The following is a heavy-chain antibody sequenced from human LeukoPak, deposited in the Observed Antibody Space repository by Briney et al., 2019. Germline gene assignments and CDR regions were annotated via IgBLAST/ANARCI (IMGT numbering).Heavy chain of an antibody. Sequence: HGESLKISCTGSGYSFTSYWIAWVRQMPGKGLEWMGIIYPGDSDTRYSPSFQGQVTISADKSISTAYLQWNNLKASDTAMYYCAGQDIVVAATATRAFDIWGQGTMVTVSS. CDR1: GYSFTSYW. V-gene: IGHV5-51*01. D-gene: IGHD2-15*01. CDR3: AGQDIVVAATATRAFDI. CDR2: IYPGDSDT. J-gene: IGHJ3*02.